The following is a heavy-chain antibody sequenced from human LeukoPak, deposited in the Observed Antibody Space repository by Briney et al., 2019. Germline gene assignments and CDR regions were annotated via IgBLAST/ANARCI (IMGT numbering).Heavy chain of an antibody. CDR3: ARVAYYDFRYGMDV. J-gene: IGHJ6*02. D-gene: IGHD3-3*01. CDR2: INPNSGGT. CDR1: GYTFTGYY. V-gene: IGHV1-2*02. Sequence: ASVKVSCKASGYTFTGYYMHWVRQAPGQGLEWMGWINPNSGGTNYAQKFQGRVTMTRDTSISTAYMELSRLRPDDTAAYYCARVAYYDFRYGMDVWGQGTTVTVSS.